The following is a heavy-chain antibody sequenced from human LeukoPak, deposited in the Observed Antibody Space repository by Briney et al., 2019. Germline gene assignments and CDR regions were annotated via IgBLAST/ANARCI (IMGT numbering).Heavy chain of an antibody. CDR1: GYTFTSYY. V-gene: IGHV1-46*01. J-gene: IGHJ4*02. CDR2: INPSGGST. Sequence: ASVKVSCKASGYTFTSYYMHWVRHAPGQGLEWMGIINPSGGSTSYAQKFQGRVTMTRDTSTSTVYMELSSLRSEDTAVYYCARGAKTYYYGSGSYFFGYWGQGTLVTVSS. D-gene: IGHD3-10*01. CDR3: ARGAKTYYYGSGSYFFGY.